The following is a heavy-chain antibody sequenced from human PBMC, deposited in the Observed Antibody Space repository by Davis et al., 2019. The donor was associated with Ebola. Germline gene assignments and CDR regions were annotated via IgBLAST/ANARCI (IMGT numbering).Heavy chain of an antibody. CDR2: ISPATRNT. J-gene: IGHJ4*02. CDR3: ARDGRWLELQGDCFDY. CDR1: GYTFTRYA. V-gene: IGHV1-3*01. D-gene: IGHD5-24*01. Sequence: ASVKVSCKASGYTFTRYAMHWVRQAPGQSLEWMGWISPATRNTKYAQNFQGRVTITWDTSASTAHMELSSLRPEDTAVYYCARDGRWLELQGDCFDYWGQGTLVTVSS.